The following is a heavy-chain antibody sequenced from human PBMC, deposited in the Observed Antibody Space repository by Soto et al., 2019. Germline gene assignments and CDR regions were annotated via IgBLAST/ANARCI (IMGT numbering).Heavy chain of an antibody. CDR2: ISRYGDFT. CDR1: GFTFNIYA. CDR3: AKDRYLDHDSRGYLFDN. V-gene: IGHV3-23*01. D-gene: IGHD3-22*01. Sequence: EVQLLESGGDLIQPGGSLRLSCAASGFTFNIYAMTWVRQAPGKGLEWVSAISRYGDFTYYADSVEGRSTISRDNSKNTLYFQMNSLRAEDTAVYYCAKDRYLDHDSRGYLFDNWGQGTLVTVSS. J-gene: IGHJ4*02.